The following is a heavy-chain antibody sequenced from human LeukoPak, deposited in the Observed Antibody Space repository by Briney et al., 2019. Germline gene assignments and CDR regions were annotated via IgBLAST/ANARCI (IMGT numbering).Heavy chain of an antibody. CDR3: AKDTDVVVPEYFQY. V-gene: IGHV3-23*01. CDR1: GFTFSSYS. CDR2: ISGSGGST. D-gene: IGHD2-15*01. J-gene: IGHJ1*01. Sequence: GGSLRLSCAASGFTFSSYSMNWVRQAPGKGLEWVSAISGSGGSTYYADSVRGRFTVSRDNSENTLFLQMNSLRAEDTAMYYCAKDTDVVVPEYFQYWGQGTLVTVFS.